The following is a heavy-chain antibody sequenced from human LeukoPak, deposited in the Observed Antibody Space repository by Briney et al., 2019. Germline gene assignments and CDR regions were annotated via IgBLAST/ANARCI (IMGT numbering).Heavy chain of an antibody. CDR1: GFTFSSYA. J-gene: IGHJ6*02. D-gene: IGHD6-19*01. Sequence: GASLRLSCAASGFTFSSYAMSWVRQAPGKGLEWVSAISGSGGSTYHADSVKGRFTISRDNSKNTLYLQMNSLRAEDTAVYYCAKDHSGWHGMDVWGQGTTVTVSS. V-gene: IGHV3-23*01. CDR2: ISGSGGST. CDR3: AKDHSGWHGMDV.